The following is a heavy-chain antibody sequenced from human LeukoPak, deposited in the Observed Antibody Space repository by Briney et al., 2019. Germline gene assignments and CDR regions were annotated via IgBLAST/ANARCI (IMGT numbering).Heavy chain of an antibody. Sequence: SETLSLTCAVYGGSLSGYYWSWIRQPPGKGLEWIGEINHSGSTNYNPSLKSRVTISVDTSKNQFSLKLSSVTAADTAVYYCARNGISVYGMDVWGQGTTVTVSS. CDR1: GGSLSGYY. J-gene: IGHJ6*02. CDR2: INHSGST. D-gene: IGHD1-1*01. CDR3: ARNGISVYGMDV. V-gene: IGHV4-34*01.